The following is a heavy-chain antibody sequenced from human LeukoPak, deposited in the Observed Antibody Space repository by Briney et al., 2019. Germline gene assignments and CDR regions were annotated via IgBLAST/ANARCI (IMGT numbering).Heavy chain of an antibody. J-gene: IGHJ6*03. CDR3: AIEYYYYMDV. CDR2: ISASGGSI. CDR1: GFTLTSNA. Sequence: GGSLRLSCAASGFTLTSNAVSWVRQAPGKGLEWVSTISASGGSIYYAGSVKGRFTISRDISKNTLYLQMNSLRAEDTAVYHCAIEYYYYMDVWGNGTTVTVSS. V-gene: IGHV3-23*01.